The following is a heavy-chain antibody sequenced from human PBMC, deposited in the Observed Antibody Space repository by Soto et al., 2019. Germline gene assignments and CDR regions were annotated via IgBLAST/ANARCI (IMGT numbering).Heavy chain of an antibody. CDR2: IYYSGST. V-gene: IGHV4-61*01. Sequence: QVQLQESGPGLVKPSETLSLTCTVSGGSVSSGSYYWSWIRQPPGKGLEWIGYIYYSGSTNYNPSLKTRLTISVDTSKNPFSLKLSSVTAADTAVYYCARGEYYYDSSGYLEFYGMDVWGQGTTVTVSS. D-gene: IGHD3-22*01. CDR1: GGSVSSGSYY. CDR3: ARGEYYYDSSGYLEFYGMDV. J-gene: IGHJ6*02.